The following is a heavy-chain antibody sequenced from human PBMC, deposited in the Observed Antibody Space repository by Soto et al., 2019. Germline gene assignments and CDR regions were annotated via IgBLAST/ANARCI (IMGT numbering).Heavy chain of an antibody. CDR3: AKAYSNSWPNDWFDP. CDR1: GFTFSSYA. V-gene: IGHV3-23*01. CDR2: ITGSGSGS. J-gene: IGHJ5*02. Sequence: EVQLLESGGGWLQPGGSLRLSCAASGFTFSSYAMNWVRQAPGKGMEWVSGITGSGSGSYYSDSVKGRFTISRDKSKNALYLQMNSLRAEYTAVYYCAKAYSNSWPNDWFDPWGQGTLVTVSS. D-gene: IGHD6-13*01.